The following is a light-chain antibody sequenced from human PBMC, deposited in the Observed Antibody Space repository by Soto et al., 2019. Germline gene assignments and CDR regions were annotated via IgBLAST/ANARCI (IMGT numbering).Light chain of an antibody. CDR2: GAF. CDR3: QQSYSSPRWT. Sequence: DIQMTQSPSSLSASVGDTVTITCRAGQSISTYLNWYQQKPGKAPNLLIFGAFNLQSGVPSRFSGSRSATDFTLTISGRQPEDFATYYCQQSYSSPRWTVGPGTEVELK. CDR1: QSISTY. V-gene: IGKV1-39*01. J-gene: IGKJ1*01.